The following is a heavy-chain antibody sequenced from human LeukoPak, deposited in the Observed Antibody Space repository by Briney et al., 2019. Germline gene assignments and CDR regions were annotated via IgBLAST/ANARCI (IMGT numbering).Heavy chain of an antibody. J-gene: IGHJ5*02. CDR2: ISHSGTT. CDR1: GGSISSYS. Sequence: SETLSLTCIVSGGSISSYSWNWIRQSPGKGLEWVGYISHSGTTSYNPSLKSRVTISVDTSKNQLSLKLSSVTAADTAVYYCASPSPGFDPWGQGTLVTVSS. CDR3: ASPSPGFDP. V-gene: IGHV4-59*12.